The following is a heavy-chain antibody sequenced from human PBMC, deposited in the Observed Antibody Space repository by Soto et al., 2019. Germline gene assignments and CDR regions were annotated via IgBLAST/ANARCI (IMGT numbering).Heavy chain of an antibody. V-gene: IGHV3-43*01. D-gene: IGHD6-19*01. Sequence: GGSLSLSCAASGFTFDDYTMHWVRQAPGKGLEWVSLISWDGGSTYYADSVKGRFTISRDNSKNSLYLQMNSLRTEDTALYYCAKDIIPGGSGWYEGNYYYYGMDVWGQGTTVTVSS. J-gene: IGHJ6*02. CDR1: GFTFDDYT. CDR2: ISWDGGST. CDR3: AKDIIPGGSGWYEGNYYYYGMDV.